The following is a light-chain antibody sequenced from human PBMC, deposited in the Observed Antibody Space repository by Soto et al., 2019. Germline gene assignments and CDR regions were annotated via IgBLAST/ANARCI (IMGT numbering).Light chain of an antibody. CDR1: QSISIY. CDR3: EQSYSTPA. Sequence: DIQMTQAPSSLSASVGDRVTITCRASQSISIYLNWYQQKPGKAPKLLIYAASSLQSGVPSRFSGSGSGTDFTLTISSLQPEDFAKYYCEQSYSTPAFGPGTKVDIK. J-gene: IGKJ3*01. V-gene: IGKV1-39*01. CDR2: AAS.